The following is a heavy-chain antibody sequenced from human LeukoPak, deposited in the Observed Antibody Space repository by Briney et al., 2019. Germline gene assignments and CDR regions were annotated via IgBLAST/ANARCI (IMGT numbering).Heavy chain of an antibody. D-gene: IGHD1/OR15-1a*01. CDR1: GYTFTSYD. V-gene: IGHV1-8*01. Sequence: GASVKVSCTASGYTFTSYDINWVRQATGQGLEWMGWMNPNSGNTGYAQKFQGRVTMTRNTSISTAYMELSSLRSEDTAVYYCARSGTRAAARRSNWFDPWGQGTLVTVSS. CDR3: ARSGTRAAARRSNWFDP. CDR2: MNPNSGNT. J-gene: IGHJ5*02.